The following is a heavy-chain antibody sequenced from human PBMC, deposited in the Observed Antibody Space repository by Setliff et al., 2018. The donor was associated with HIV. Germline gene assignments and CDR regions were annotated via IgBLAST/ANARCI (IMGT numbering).Heavy chain of an antibody. Sequence: GGSLRLSCAAPGFTFDRYWMHWVRQAPGKGLVWVSRVNSDGSSKTYADSVKDRFTISRDNAKNTLYLQMNSLRAEDTGVYYCHSGYDTEEQSYFDYWGQGTLVTVSS. CDR2: VNSDGSSK. J-gene: IGHJ4*02. CDR3: HSGYDTEEQSYFDY. V-gene: IGHV3-74*01. CDR1: GFTFDRYW. D-gene: IGHD5-12*01.